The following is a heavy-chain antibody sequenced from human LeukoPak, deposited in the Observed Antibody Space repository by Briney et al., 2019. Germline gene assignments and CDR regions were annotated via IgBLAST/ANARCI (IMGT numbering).Heavy chain of an antibody. CDR3: AREGGTYRNFDF. Sequence: GASVKVSCKASGYTFTGYYMHWVRQAPGQGLEWMGWINPNSGGTNYAQKFQGRVTMTRDTSISTAYMELISLRSDDTALYYCAREGGTYRNFDFWGQGTLVTVSS. CDR2: INPNSGGT. D-gene: IGHD1-26*01. CDR1: GYTFTGYY. V-gene: IGHV1-2*02. J-gene: IGHJ4*02.